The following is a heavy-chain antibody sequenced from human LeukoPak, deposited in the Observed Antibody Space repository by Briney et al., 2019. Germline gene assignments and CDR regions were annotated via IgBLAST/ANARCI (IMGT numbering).Heavy chain of an antibody. CDR1: GFTFSSYD. Sequence: GGSLRLSCAASGFTFSSYDMHWVRQATGKGLEWVSAIGTAGDTYYPGSVKGRFTISRENAKNSLNLQMNSLRAGDTAVYYCARGSVHSSMVRGVTPFDYWGQGTLVTVSS. V-gene: IGHV3-13*01. J-gene: IGHJ4*02. D-gene: IGHD3-10*01. CDR3: ARGSVHSSMVRGVTPFDY. CDR2: IGTAGDT.